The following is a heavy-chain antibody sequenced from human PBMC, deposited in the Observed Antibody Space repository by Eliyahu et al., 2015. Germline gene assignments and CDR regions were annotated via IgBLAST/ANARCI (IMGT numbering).Heavy chain of an antibody. J-gene: IGHJ2*01. Sequence: EVQLVESGGDLVKSGGSLRLSCVVSGLTFDNAWMSWVRQAPGKGLGWVGHIKSKADGGTTDYAAPVKGRFTIARDDSRSTLFLQMDSLKTEDTAVYYCLRLRWSWFFDFWGRGTLVTVSS. CDR2: IKSKADGGTT. D-gene: IGHD5-12*01. CDR3: LRLRWSWFFDF. V-gene: IGHV3-15*01. CDR1: GLTFDNAW.